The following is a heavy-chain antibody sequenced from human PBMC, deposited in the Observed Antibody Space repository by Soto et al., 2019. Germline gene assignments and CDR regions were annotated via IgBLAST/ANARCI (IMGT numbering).Heavy chain of an antibody. J-gene: IGHJ4*02. CDR3: ARDSAIAVAGGPFDY. Sequence: GASVKVSCKASGGTFSSYTISWVRQAPGQGLEWMGRIIPILGIANYAQKFQGRVTITADKSTSTAYMELSSLRSEDTAVYYCARDSAIAVAGGPFDYWGQGTLVTVSS. CDR2: IIPILGIA. CDR1: GGTFSSYT. V-gene: IGHV1-69*04. D-gene: IGHD6-19*01.